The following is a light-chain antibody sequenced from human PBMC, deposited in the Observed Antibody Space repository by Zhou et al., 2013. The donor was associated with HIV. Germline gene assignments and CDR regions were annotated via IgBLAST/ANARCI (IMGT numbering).Light chain of an antibody. CDR1: QSVAYN. CDR2: DAS. V-gene: IGKV3D-20*01. Sequence: DIVMTQSPATLSVSPGERVTLSCRASQSVAYNVAWYQQKPGLAPRLLIYDASSRATGIPDRFSGSGSGTDFTLTISRVEPDDFAVYYCQQYVSSVTFGQGTRLEIK. CDR3: QQYVSSVT. J-gene: IGKJ5*01.